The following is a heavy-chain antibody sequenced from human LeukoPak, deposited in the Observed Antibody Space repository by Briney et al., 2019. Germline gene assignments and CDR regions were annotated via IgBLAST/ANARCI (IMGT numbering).Heavy chain of an antibody. CDR3: ARIIAARPGFSYYYYYMDV. Sequence: GGSLRLSCAASGFTFSSYAMSWVRQAPGEGLEWVSAISGSGGSTYYADSVKGRFTISRDNSKNTLYLQMNSLRAEDTAVYYCARIIAARPGFSYYYYYMDVWGKGTTVTVSS. D-gene: IGHD6-6*01. CDR2: ISGSGGST. J-gene: IGHJ6*03. CDR1: GFTFSSYA. V-gene: IGHV3-23*01.